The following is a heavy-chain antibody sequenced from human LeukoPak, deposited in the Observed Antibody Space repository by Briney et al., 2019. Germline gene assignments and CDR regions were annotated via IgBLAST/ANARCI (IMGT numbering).Heavy chain of an antibody. CDR2: ISGSGSST. J-gene: IGHJ4*02. V-gene: IGHV3-23*01. D-gene: IGHD3-22*01. CDR3: AKDQRKYYDSSGFDY. Sequence: GGSLRLSCAASGFTFTSYAMNWVRQAPGKGLEWVSTISGSGSSTYYVDSVKGRFTISRDNSKNTLYLQMNSLRAEDTAVYYCAKDQRKYYDSSGFDYWGQGTLVTVSS. CDR1: GFTFTSYA.